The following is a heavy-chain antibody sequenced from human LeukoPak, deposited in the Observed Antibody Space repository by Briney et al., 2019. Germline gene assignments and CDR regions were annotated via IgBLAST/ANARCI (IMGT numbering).Heavy chain of an antibody. CDR1: GYTFTGHY. CDR3: ARPRYYYDSSGYCDY. J-gene: IGHJ4*02. Sequence: ASVKVSCKASGYTFTGHYMHWVRQAPGQGLEWMGWINPNSGGTNYAQKFQGRVTMTRDTSISTAYMELSRLRSDDTAVYYCARPRYYYDSSGYCDYWGQGTLVTVSS. V-gene: IGHV1-2*02. CDR2: INPNSGGT. D-gene: IGHD3-22*01.